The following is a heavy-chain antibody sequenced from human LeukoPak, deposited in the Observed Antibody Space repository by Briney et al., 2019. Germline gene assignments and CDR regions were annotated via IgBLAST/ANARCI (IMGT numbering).Heavy chain of an antibody. J-gene: IGHJ4*02. D-gene: IGHD2-15*01. CDR2: IYYSGST. Sequence: PSETLSLTCTVSGGSISSSNYYWGWIRQPPGKGLEWIGNIYYSGSTYCNPSLKSRVAISVDTSKNQLSLKLSSVTAADTAVYYCARLLGDCSGGSCYFFDYWGQGTLVTVSS. V-gene: IGHV4-39*01. CDR3: ARLLGDCSGGSCYFFDY. CDR1: GGSISSSNYY.